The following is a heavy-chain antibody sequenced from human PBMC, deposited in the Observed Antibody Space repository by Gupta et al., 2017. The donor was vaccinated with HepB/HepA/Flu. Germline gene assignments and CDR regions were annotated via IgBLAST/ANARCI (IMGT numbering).Heavy chain of an antibody. Sequence: EVQLLEFGGGLVQPGGSLRLSCAASGFAFSGYAMSWVGQLPRKGLEWVSTISGSGDSTYYADSVRGRFTISRDNSKNTLYLQMNSLRAEDTAVYYCAKGGFGGGWHNRRPFDPWGQGTLVTVSS. D-gene: IGHD2-21*01. V-gene: IGHV3-23*01. CDR1: GFAFSGYA. J-gene: IGHJ5*02. CDR3: AKGGFGGGWHNRRPFDP. CDR2: ISGSGDST.